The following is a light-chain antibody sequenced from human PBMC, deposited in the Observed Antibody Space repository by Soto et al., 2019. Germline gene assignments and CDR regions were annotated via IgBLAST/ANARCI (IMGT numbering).Light chain of an antibody. V-gene: IGKV1-6*01. CDR2: AAS. CDR3: LQKYFSPFT. CDR1: QGIRND. J-gene: IGKJ3*01. Sequence: AIQMTQSPSSLSASVGDRVTITCRASQGIRNDLDWFQQKPGKAPKLLIYAASNLQSGVPARFSGSGSGTDFTLTISSLQPEDFANYYCLQKYFSPFTFGPGTKVDIK.